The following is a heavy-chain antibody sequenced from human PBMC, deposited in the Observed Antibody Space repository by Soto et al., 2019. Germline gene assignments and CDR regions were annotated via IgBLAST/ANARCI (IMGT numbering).Heavy chain of an antibody. J-gene: IGHJ4*02. CDR2: IYYSGST. D-gene: IGHD2-21*02. Sequence: SETLSLTCTVSGGSISSSSYYWGWIRQPPGKGLEWIGSIYYSGSTYYNPPLKSRVTISVDPSKNQFSLKLSSVTAADTAVYYCARLAYCGVDCYALDYWGQGTLVTVSS. V-gene: IGHV4-39*01. CDR3: ARLAYCGVDCYALDY. CDR1: GGSISSSSYY.